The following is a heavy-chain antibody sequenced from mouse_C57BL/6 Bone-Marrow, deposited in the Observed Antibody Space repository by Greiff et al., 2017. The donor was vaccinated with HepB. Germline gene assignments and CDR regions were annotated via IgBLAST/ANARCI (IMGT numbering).Heavy chain of an antibody. CDR1: GFNIKDDY. Sequence: VQLQQSGAELVRPGASVKLSCTASGFNIKDDYMHWVKQRPEQGLEWIGWIDPENGDTEYASKFQGKATITADTSSNTAYLQLSSLTSEDTAVYYCTTRTFDCWGQGTTLTVSS. CDR3: TTRTFDC. V-gene: IGHV14-4*01. J-gene: IGHJ2*01. CDR2: IDPENGDT.